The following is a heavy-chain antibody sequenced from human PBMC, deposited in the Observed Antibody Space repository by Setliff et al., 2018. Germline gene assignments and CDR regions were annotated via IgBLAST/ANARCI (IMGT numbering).Heavy chain of an antibody. V-gene: IGHV1-2*02. CDR3: ARDPSGTSSHLFGSFMDV. J-gene: IGHJ6*02. D-gene: IGHD1-26*01. Sequence: GASVKVSCKASGYTFTGHPIHWVRQAPGQGLQWMGWLNPDSGVTIYAQEFQGRFTVTRDISISTTYMELSSVSFEDTAVYYCARDPSGTSSHLFGSFMDVWGRGTTVTVSS. CDR1: GYTFTGHP. CDR2: LNPDSGVT.